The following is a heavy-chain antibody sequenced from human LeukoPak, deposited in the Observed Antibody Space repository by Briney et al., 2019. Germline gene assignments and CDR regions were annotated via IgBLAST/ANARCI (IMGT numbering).Heavy chain of an antibody. V-gene: IGHV3-7*01. CDR3: VRDWWYYYMDV. J-gene: IGHJ6*03. Sequence: PGGSLRLSCAASGFTFSSYWMSWVRQAPGKGLEWVANIKQDGSEKYYVDSVKGRFTISRDNARNSLYLQMNSLRAEDTAVYYCVRDWWYYYMDVWGKGTTVTVSS. CDR2: IKQDGSEK. D-gene: IGHD2-8*02. CDR1: GFTFSSYW.